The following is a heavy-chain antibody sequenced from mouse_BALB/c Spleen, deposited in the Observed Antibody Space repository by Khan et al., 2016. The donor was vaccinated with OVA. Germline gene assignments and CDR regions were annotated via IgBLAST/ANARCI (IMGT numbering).Heavy chain of an antibody. CDR2: INPSNGYT. CDR3: VRDGAYHRNDGWFAY. V-gene: IGHV1-4*01. J-gene: IGHJ3*01. CDR1: GYTFTSYT. D-gene: IGHD2-14*01. Sequence: QIQLVQSGAELARPGASVKMSCKASGYTFTSYTIHWIKKRPGQGLEWIGYINPSNGYTNYNQMFKDKATLTTDKSSTTAYLQLSSLTSDDSAVYNCVRDGAYHRNDGWFAYWGQGTLVTVSA.